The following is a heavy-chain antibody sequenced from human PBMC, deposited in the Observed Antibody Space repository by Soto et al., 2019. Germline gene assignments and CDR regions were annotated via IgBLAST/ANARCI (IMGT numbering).Heavy chain of an antibody. CDR3: ARDPAYGDYWGYFFDS. J-gene: IGHJ4*02. Sequence: ASVKVSCKTSGYTFAAYYIHWIRQAPGQGLEWMGWITPTSGGTVYAQNFQDRVTMTSDTSISTAYMELRRLNSEDTAVYYCARDPAYGDYWGYFFDSWGQGTPVTVSS. CDR1: GYTFAAYY. CDR2: ITPTSGGT. V-gene: IGHV1-2*02. D-gene: IGHD4-17*01.